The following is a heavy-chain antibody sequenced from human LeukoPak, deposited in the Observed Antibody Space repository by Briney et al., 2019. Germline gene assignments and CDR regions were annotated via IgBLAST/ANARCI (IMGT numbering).Heavy chain of an antibody. V-gene: IGHV1-8*01. Sequence: ASVKVSCKASGYTFTSYDINWVRQATGQGLEWMGWMNSNSGNTGYAQKFQGRVTMTRHTSISTAYMELSSLRSEDTAVYYCARGRYGMGYCSNGVCNNWFDPWGQGTLVTVSS. D-gene: IGHD2-8*01. CDR1: GYTFTSYD. CDR3: ARGRYGMGYCSNGVCNNWFDP. J-gene: IGHJ5*02. CDR2: MNSNSGNT.